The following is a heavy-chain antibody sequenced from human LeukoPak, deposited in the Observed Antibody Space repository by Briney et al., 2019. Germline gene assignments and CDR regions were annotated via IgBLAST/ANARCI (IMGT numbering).Heavy chain of an antibody. V-gene: IGHV1-8*01. D-gene: IGHD6-13*01. CDR2: MNPNSGNT. Sequence: GASVKVSCKASGYTFTSYDINWVRQATGQGLEWMGWMNPNSGNTGYAQKFQGRVTMTMNTSISTAYMELSSLRSEDTAVYYYARPRIAAAGYYFDYWGQGTLVTVSS. CDR3: ARPRIAAAGYYFDY. J-gene: IGHJ4*02. CDR1: GYTFTSYD.